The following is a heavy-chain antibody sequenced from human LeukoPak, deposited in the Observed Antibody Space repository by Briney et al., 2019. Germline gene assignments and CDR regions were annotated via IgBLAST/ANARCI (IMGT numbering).Heavy chain of an antibody. CDR3: ARVPLGATTPPFDY. D-gene: IGHD1-26*01. CDR2: ISSSSSTL. CDR1: GFTFSSYS. Sequence: GGSLRLSCAASGFTFSSYSMNWVRQAPGKGLEWVSYISSSSSTLYYADSVKGRFTISRDNAKNSLYLQMNSLRAEDTAVYYCARVPLGATTPPFDYWGQGTLVTVSS. V-gene: IGHV3-48*01. J-gene: IGHJ4*02.